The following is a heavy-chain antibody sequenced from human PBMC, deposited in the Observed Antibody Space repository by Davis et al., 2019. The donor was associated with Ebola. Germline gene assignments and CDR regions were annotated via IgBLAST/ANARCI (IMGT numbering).Heavy chain of an antibody. V-gene: IGHV1-3*01. D-gene: IGHD1-1*01. Sequence: ASVKVSCKASGYTFTSYAMHWVRQAPGQRLEWMGWINAGNGNTKYSQKFQGRVTITRDTSASTAYMELSSLRSEDTAVYYCARGTLQLERRGAYGMDVWGQGTTVTVSS. J-gene: IGHJ6*02. CDR1: GYTFTSYA. CDR2: INAGNGNT. CDR3: ARGTLQLERRGAYGMDV.